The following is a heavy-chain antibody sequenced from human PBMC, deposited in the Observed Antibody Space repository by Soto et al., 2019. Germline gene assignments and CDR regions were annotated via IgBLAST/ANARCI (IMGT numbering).Heavy chain of an antibody. CDR2: ISGSDEST. Sequence: EVQLLESGGGLVQPGESLRLSCAASGFTFSSYAMSWVRQAPGKGLERVSVISGSDESTYYADSVKGRFTISGDNSKNTLYLPMTSLRAEDTAVYYCATRSSSATFVYWGQGTLVTVSS. V-gene: IGHV3-23*01. CDR3: ATRSSSATFVY. D-gene: IGHD6-6*01. J-gene: IGHJ4*02. CDR1: GFTFSSYA.